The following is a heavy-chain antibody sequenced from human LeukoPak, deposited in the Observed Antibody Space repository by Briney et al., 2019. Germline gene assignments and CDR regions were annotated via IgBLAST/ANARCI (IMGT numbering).Heavy chain of an antibody. D-gene: IGHD6-13*01. Sequence: GGSLRLSCAASGFTFSSYSMNWVRQAPGKGLEWVSSISSSSSYIYYADSVKGRFTISRDNAKNSLYLQTNSLRAEDTAVYYCARDAGSSWYAGDWFDPWGQGTLVTVSS. CDR1: GFTFSSYS. J-gene: IGHJ5*02. V-gene: IGHV3-21*01. CDR2: ISSSSSYI. CDR3: ARDAGSSWYAGDWFDP.